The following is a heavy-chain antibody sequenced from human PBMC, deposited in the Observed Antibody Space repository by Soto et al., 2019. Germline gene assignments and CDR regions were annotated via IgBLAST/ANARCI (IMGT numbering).Heavy chain of an antibody. D-gene: IGHD3-22*01. CDR2: IYWDDDK. J-gene: IGHJ3*02. Sequence: QITLKESGPTLVKPTQTLTLTCTFSGFSLSTSGVGVGWIRQPPGKALEWLALIYWDDDKRSSPPLKSRLTITKDTAKNLVVLTMTNMDPVDTATYYCAQSGSMIHAFDIWGQGTMVTFSS. CDR1: GFSLSTSGVG. V-gene: IGHV2-5*02. CDR3: AQSGSMIHAFDI.